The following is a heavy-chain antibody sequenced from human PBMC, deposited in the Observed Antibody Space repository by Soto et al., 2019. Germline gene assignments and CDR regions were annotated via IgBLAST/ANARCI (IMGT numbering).Heavy chain of an antibody. CDR3: ARSPHTAVAGTVFDY. CDR1: GFTFNSYS. Sequence: EVQLVESGGGLVQPGGSLRLSCAASGFTFNSYSMNWVRQAPGKGPEWVSYISRVSANIYYADSVKGRFTISRDNAKNSLSLQMNTLRDKDTAVYYCARSPHTAVAGTVFDYWGQGTQVNVSS. D-gene: IGHD6-19*01. CDR2: ISRVSANI. J-gene: IGHJ4*02. V-gene: IGHV3-48*02.